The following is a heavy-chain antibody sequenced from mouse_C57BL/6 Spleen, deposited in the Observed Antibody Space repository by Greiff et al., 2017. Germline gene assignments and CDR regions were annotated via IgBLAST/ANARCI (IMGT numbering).Heavy chain of an antibody. CDR2: IYPGDGDT. CDR1: GYAFSSSW. CDR3: ATYSNYGYFDV. V-gene: IGHV1-82*01. J-gene: IGHJ1*03. D-gene: IGHD2-5*01. Sequence: VKLQESGPELVKPGASVKISCKASGYAFSSSWMNWVKQRPGKGLEWIGRIYPGDGDTNYNGKFKGKATLTADKSSSTAYMQLSSLTSEDSAVYFCATYSNYGYFDVWGTGTTVTVSS.